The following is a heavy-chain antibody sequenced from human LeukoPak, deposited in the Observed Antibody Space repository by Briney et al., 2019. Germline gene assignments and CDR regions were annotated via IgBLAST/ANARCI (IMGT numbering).Heavy chain of an antibody. CDR3: VRQYIVDSKNWFDP. J-gene: IGHJ5*02. D-gene: IGHD5-12*01. CDR2: MSYSGST. Sequence: PSETLSLTCTVSGGSISGYYWSWIRQPPGKGLEWIGSMSYSGSTYYNPSLKSRVTISVDTSRNQFSLKLSSVTAADTAVFYCVRQYIVDSKNWFDPWGQGALVTVSS. CDR1: GGSISGYY. V-gene: IGHV4-59*05.